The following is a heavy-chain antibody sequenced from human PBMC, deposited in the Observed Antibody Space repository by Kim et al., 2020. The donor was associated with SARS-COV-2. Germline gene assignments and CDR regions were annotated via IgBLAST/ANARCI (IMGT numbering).Heavy chain of an antibody. CDR2: ISYDGSNK. CDR1: GFTFSSYG. V-gene: IGHV3-30*18. J-gene: IGHJ4*02. CDR3: AKDQDDFWSGYYNTPIDY. D-gene: IGHD3-3*01. Sequence: GGSLRLSCAASGFTFSSYGMHWVRQAPGKGLEWVAVISYDGSNKYYADSVKGRFTISRDNSKNTLYLQMNSLRAEDTAVYYCAKDQDDFWSGYYNTPIDYWGQGTLVSVSS.